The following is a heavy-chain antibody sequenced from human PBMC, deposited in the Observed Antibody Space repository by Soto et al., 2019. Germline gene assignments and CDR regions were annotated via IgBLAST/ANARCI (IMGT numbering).Heavy chain of an antibody. V-gene: IGHV1-2*02. Sequence: GASVKVSCKASGYTFTGYYMRWVREAPGQGLEWMGWINPNSGGTNYAQKFQGRVTMTRDTSISTAYMELSRLRSDDTAVYYCARVFSLPAGPNYYGMDVWGQATTVTVSS. J-gene: IGHJ6*02. CDR2: INPNSGGT. CDR3: ARVFSLPAGPNYYGMDV. CDR1: GYTFTGYY.